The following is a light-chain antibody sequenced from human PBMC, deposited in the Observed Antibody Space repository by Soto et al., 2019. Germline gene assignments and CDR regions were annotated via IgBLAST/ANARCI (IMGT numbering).Light chain of an antibody. J-gene: IGKJ2*01. CDR3: QQYNTWPYT. Sequence: EIVMTQSPATLSVSPGERATLSCRASQSVSSNLAWYQQKPGPAPRLLISGASTRSTGIPARCSGGGSGTALTLNIRGLESEALEVCYCQQYNTWPYTFGQGTKLEIK. CDR2: GAS. V-gene: IGKV3-15*01. CDR1: QSVSSN.